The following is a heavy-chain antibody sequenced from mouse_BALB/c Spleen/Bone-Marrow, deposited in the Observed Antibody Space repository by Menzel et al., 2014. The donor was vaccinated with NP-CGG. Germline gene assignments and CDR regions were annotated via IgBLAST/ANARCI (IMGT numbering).Heavy chain of an antibody. Sequence: EVQLQQSGAELVKPGASVKLSCTASGFNTKDTYMHWVKQRPEQGLEWIGRIDPANGNTKYDPKFQGKATITADTSSNTAYLQLSSLTSEDTAVYYCARTDYWGQGTTLTVSS. V-gene: IGHV14-3*02. CDR3: ARTDY. J-gene: IGHJ2*01. CDR2: IDPANGNT. CDR1: GFNTKDTY.